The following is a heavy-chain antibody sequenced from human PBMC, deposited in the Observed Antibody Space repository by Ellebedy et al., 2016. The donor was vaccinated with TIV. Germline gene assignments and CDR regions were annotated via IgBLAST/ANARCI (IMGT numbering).Heavy chain of an antibody. CDR1: GGSISSSSYY. D-gene: IGHD3-16*02. J-gene: IGHJ3*02. CDR3: ARRRYSNFDDAFDI. CDR2: IHYSGST. V-gene: IGHV4-39*01. Sequence: SETLSLXXTVSGGSISSSSYYWGWIRQPPGQGLEWIGSIHYSGSTYYNPSLKSRVTISVDTSENQFSLKLSSVTAADTAVYYCARRRYSNFDDAFDIWGQGTLVTVSS.